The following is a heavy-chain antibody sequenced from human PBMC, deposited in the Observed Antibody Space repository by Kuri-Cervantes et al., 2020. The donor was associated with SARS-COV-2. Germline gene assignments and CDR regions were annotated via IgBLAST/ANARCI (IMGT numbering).Heavy chain of an antibody. D-gene: IGHD5-18*01. CDR2: IYHRGSS. CDR1: GYSISSGYY. V-gene: IGHV4-38-2*01. CDR3: AKSRGYSYGYQTRYYYYMDV. J-gene: IGHJ6*03. Sequence: GSLRLSCAVSGYSISSGYYWGWIQQPPGKGLEWIGIIYHRGSSYYNPSLRSRVTVSVDTSKNQFSLKLSSVTAADTAVYYCAKSRGYSYGYQTRYYYYMDVWGKGTTVTVSS.